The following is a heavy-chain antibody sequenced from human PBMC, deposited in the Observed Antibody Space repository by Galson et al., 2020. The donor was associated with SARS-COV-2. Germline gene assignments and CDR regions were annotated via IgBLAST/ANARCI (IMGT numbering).Heavy chain of an antibody. CDR3: ARDASWGMLGMDV. D-gene: IGHD1-26*01. J-gene: IGHJ6*02. CDR2: ISSNRDSI. Sequence: GGSLRLSCAVSGFTFSSYTMNWVRQAPGKGLEWVSAISSNRDSIYYADSVKGRFTISRDNGKNSLYLQMNSLRAEDTAVYYCARDASWGMLGMDVWGQGTTVTVSS. CDR1: GFTFSSYT. V-gene: IGHV3-21*01.